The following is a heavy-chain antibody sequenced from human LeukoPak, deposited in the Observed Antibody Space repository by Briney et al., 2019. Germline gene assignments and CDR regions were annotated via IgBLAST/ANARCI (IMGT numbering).Heavy chain of an antibody. V-gene: IGHV4-34*01. CDR1: GGSFSGYY. Sequence: PSETLSPTCAVYGGSFSGYYWSWIRQPPGKGLEWIGEINHSGSTNYNPSLKSRVTISVDTSKNQFSLKLSSVTAADTAVYYCARGHYSNYRRYRFDPWGQGTLVTVSS. CDR2: INHSGST. J-gene: IGHJ5*02. CDR3: ARGHYSNYRRYRFDP. D-gene: IGHD4-11*01.